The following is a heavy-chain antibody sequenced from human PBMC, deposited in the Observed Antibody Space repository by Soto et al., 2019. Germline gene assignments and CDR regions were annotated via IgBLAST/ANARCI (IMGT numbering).Heavy chain of an antibody. J-gene: IGHJ4*02. D-gene: IGHD2-2*03. Sequence: EVQVLESGGGLVQPGGSLRLSCAATGFTFSDFAMSWVRQAPGKGLEWVSRIYGGGNGPHYADSVKGRVTFSRDNSKNTLYLQMNSLRAEDTAVYYCAKMEGMDPWAYSFDYWGQGTLVTVSS. CDR1: GFTFSDFA. CDR3: AKMEGMDPWAYSFDY. CDR2: IYGGGNGP. V-gene: IGHV3-23*01.